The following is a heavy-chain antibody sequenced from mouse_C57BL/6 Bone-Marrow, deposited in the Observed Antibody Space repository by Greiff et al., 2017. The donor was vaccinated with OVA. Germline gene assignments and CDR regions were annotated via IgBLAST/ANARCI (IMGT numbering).Heavy chain of an antibody. D-gene: IGHD2-4*01. CDR2: IYPGSGST. V-gene: IGHV1-55*01. J-gene: IGHJ2*01. CDR3: ARMDDYDKGYFDY. Sequence: QVQLQQPGAELVKPGASVKMSCKASGYTFTSYWITWVKQRPGQGLEWIGDIYPGSGSTNYHEKFKSKATLTVDTSSSTAYMQLSSLTSEDSAVYYCARMDDYDKGYFDYWGQGTTLTVSS. CDR1: GYTFTSYW.